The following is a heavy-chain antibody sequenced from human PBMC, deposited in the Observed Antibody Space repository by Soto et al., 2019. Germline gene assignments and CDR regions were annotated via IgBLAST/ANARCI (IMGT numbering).Heavy chain of an antibody. D-gene: IGHD6-19*01. V-gene: IGHV4-39*01. CDR1: GGSISSSSYK. J-gene: IGHJ4*02. CDR2: IFYSGST. CDR3: ARYAAVAGILDY. Sequence: PSGTLSLTCTVSGGSISSSSYKWGWIRQPPGKSLEWIGNIFYSGSTYYNPSLKSRVTLSVDTSKNQFSLTLSSVTAADTAVYYCARYAAVAGILDYWGQGTLVTVSS.